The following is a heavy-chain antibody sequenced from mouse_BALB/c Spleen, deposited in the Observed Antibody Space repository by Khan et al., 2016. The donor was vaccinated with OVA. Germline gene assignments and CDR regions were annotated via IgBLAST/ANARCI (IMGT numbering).Heavy chain of an antibody. Sequence: EVQLQQSGPGLVKPSQSLSLTCTVTGYSITSDYAWNWIRQFPGNTLEWMGYISYSGSTNYNPSLKSRISITRDTSKNQFILQLNSVTTEDTATXYIARDGSRYNYAMDYWGQGTSVTVSS. V-gene: IGHV3-2*02. D-gene: IGHD2-3*01. CDR1: GYSITSDYA. CDR2: ISYSGST. J-gene: IGHJ4*01. CDR3: ARDGSRYNYAMDY.